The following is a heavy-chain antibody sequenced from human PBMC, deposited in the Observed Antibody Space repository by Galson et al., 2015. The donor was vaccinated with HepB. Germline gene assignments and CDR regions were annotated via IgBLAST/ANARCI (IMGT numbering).Heavy chain of an antibody. CDR2: ISYDGSNK. Sequence: SLRLSCAASGFTFSSYAMHWVRQAPGKGLEWVAVISYDGSNKYYADSVKGRFTISRDNSKNTLYLQMNSLRAEDTAVYYCARGAFYSSTFYYYGLDVWGQGTTVTVS. V-gene: IGHV3-30*04. J-gene: IGHJ6*02. D-gene: IGHD6-13*01. CDR3: ARGAFYSSTFYYYGLDV. CDR1: GFTFSSYA.